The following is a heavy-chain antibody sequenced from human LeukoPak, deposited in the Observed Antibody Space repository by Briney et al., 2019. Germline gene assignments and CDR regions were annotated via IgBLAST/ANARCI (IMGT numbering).Heavy chain of an antibody. J-gene: IGHJ5*02. CDR1: GFIFKRYW. CDR3: ARDSGNHYDQLDL. CDR2: ISVSGSIM. Sequence: PSGGSLRLSCGASGFIFKRYWMSWVRQAPGKGLEWVSYISVSGSIMYYADSVKGRFTVSRDDAKSSLYLQMYGLRDEDTAVYFCARDSGNHYDQLDLWGQGTLVTVSS. D-gene: IGHD1-26*01. V-gene: IGHV3-48*02.